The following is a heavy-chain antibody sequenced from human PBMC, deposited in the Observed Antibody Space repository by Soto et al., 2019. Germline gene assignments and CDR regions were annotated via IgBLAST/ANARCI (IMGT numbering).Heavy chain of an antibody. Sequence: QGQLVQSGAEVKKPGASVRVSCKTSGYSFTGYYVHWMRRAPGQGLEWMGWINPNTGGTKYAQKFQGRVTMTRDTSISTAYMELSRLTSDDTAAYYCARQLAYCGGDCYNEPLDYWGQGTLVTVSS. CDR3: ARQLAYCGGDCYNEPLDY. CDR2: INPNTGGT. V-gene: IGHV1-2*02. J-gene: IGHJ4*02. CDR1: GYSFTGYY. D-gene: IGHD2-21*02.